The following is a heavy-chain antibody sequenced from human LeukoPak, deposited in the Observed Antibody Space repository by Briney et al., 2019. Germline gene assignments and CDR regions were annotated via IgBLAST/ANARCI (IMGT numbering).Heavy chain of an antibody. CDR3: AKEGRSLQTY. Sequence: GGSLRLSYAASGFMFSSNWMSWVRLAPGKGLEWVANIKGDGTETYYVDSVKGRFTISRDNAKNSLYLQMNSLRVEDTAVYYCAKEGRSLQTYWGQGTLVTVSS. V-gene: IGHV3-7*03. D-gene: IGHD5-24*01. CDR1: GFMFSSNW. J-gene: IGHJ4*02. CDR2: IKGDGTET.